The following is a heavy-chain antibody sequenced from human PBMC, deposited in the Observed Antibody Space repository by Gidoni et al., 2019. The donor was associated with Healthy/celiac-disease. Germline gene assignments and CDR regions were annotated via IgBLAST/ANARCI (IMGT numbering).Heavy chain of an antibody. CDR2: IHYSGST. D-gene: IGHD3-3*01. Sequence: QVQLQESGPGLVKPSQTLSLTCTVSGGSIRIGGYYWSWIRQHPGKGLEWIGYIHYSGSTYYNPSLKSRVTISVDTSKNQFSLKLSSVTAADTAVYYCARGLRDFWSGYYTFYFDYWGQGTLVTVSS. J-gene: IGHJ4*02. CDR3: ARGLRDFWSGYYTFYFDY. CDR1: GGSIRIGGYY. V-gene: IGHV4-31*03.